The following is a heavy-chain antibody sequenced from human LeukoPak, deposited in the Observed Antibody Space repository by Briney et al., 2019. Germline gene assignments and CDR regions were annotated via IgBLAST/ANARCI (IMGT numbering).Heavy chain of an antibody. CDR1: GFTFSSYA. V-gene: IGHV3-23*01. Sequence: PGGSLRLSCAASGFTFSSYAMSWVRQASGKGLEWVSAISGSGGSTYYADSVKGRFTISRDNSKNTLYLQMNSLRAEDTAVYYCAKDLRSGWYGAWFDPWGQGTLVTVSS. J-gene: IGHJ5*02. CDR2: ISGSGGST. D-gene: IGHD6-19*01. CDR3: AKDLRSGWYGAWFDP.